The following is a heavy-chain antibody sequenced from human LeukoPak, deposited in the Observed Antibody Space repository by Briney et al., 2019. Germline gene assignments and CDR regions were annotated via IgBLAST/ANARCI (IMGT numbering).Heavy chain of an antibody. CDR3: AKSASGVFDY. CDR2: IHSDASNE. J-gene: IGHJ4*02. D-gene: IGHD2-8*01. CDR1: GFTFNTYG. Sequence: GGSLRLSCTASGFTFNTYGMHWVRQAPGKGLEWVAFIHSDASNEYYPDSVKGRFTISRDNSKNTLYLQMNILRAEDTALYYCAKSASGVFDYWRQGTLVTVSS. V-gene: IGHV3-30*02.